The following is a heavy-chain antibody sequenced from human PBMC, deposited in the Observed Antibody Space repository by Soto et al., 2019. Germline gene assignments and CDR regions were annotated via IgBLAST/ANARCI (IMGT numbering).Heavy chain of an antibody. Sequence: GASVKVSCKASGYTFTGYYMHWVRQAPGQGLEWMGWINPNSGGTNYAQKFQGWVTMTRDTSISTAYMELSRLRSDDTAVYYCAREGRYCSGGSCYGRMNYHHYRLAVWGQVTTVTVSS. V-gene: IGHV1-2*04. CDR2: INPNSGGT. CDR1: GYTFTGYY. D-gene: IGHD2-15*01. CDR3: AREGRYCSGGSCYGRMNYHHYRLAV. J-gene: IGHJ6*02.